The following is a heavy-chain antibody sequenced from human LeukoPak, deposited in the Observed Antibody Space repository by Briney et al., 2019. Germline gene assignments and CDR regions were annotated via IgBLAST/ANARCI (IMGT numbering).Heavy chain of an antibody. CDR1: GFSFTTYD. Sequence: GGSLRLSCAAYGFSFTTYDMHWVRHAAGKGLEWVSSVDVTGATYYPGSVKGRFTISRENAKSSLFLQMNSLRAGDTAVYYCVREALGFRYTYFDSWGQGTLVTVSS. V-gene: IGHV3-13*01. CDR2: VDVTGAT. CDR3: VREALGFRYTYFDS. J-gene: IGHJ4*02. D-gene: IGHD3-16*02.